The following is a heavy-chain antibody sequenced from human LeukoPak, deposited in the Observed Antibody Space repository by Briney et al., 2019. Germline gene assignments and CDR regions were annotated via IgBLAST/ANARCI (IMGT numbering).Heavy chain of an antibody. D-gene: IGHD6-13*01. V-gene: IGHV3-74*01. Sequence: GGSLRLSCAASGFTFSSYWMHWVRQAPGKGLVWVSRINSDGSSTSYADSVKGRFTISRDNAKNTLYLQMNSLRAEDTAVYYCARIAYSSSWTRTYYYYMDVWGKGTTVTISS. CDR1: GFTFSSYW. CDR3: ARIAYSSSWTRTYYYYMDV. J-gene: IGHJ6*03. CDR2: INSDGSST.